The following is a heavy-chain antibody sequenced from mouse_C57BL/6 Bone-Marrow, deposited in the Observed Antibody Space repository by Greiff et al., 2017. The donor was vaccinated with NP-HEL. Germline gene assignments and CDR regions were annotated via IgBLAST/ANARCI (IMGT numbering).Heavy chain of an antibody. Sequence: EVMLVESGGDLVKPGGSLKLSCAASGFTFSSYGMSWVRQTPDKRLEWVATISSGGSYTYYPDSVKGRFTISRDNAKNTLYLQMSSLKSEDTAMYYCARQIVTYYFDYWGQGTTLTVSS. V-gene: IGHV5-6*02. J-gene: IGHJ2*01. CDR3: ARQIVTYYFDY. D-gene: IGHD2-5*01. CDR1: GFTFSSYG. CDR2: ISSGGSYT.